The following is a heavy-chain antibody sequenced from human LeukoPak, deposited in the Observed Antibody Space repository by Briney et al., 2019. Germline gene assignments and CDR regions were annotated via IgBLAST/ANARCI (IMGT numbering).Heavy chain of an antibody. D-gene: IGHD6-13*01. CDR3: ARRGMSSSWYGDSFDV. J-gene: IGHJ3*01. V-gene: IGHV4-59*02. CDR1: GASVSSYY. CDR2: FYQSGGT. Sequence: SETLSLTCSVSGASVSSYYWSWVRQAPGKGLEWIGQFYQSGGTNYNPSLEGRATISVDTSKKQFSLKLNSVIAADTAVYYCARRGMSSSWYGDSFDVWGHGTMVIVS.